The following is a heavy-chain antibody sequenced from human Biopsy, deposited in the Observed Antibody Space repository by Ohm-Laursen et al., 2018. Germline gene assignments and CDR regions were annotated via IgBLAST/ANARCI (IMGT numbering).Heavy chain of an antibody. J-gene: IGHJ4*02. CDR1: GDSIARYY. CDR3: ARGMRSSGWPYFDS. Sequence: SETLSLTCTVSGDSIARYYWTWIRQSPGNGLEWIAYIYYSGRPNYNPSLKGRVVISVDRSRNQFFLKLTSATAADTAIYYCARGMRSSGWPYFDSWGQGTLVTVSS. V-gene: IGHV4-59*01. D-gene: IGHD6-19*01. CDR2: IYYSGRP.